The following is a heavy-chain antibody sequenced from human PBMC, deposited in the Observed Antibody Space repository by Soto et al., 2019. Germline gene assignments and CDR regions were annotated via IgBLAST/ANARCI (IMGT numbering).Heavy chain of an antibody. J-gene: IGHJ6*03. CDR3: ARAQNNYGYYYYMDV. V-gene: IGHV4-59*01. D-gene: IGHD4-17*01. Sequence: QVQLQESGPGLVKPSETLSLTCTVSGGSISGYYWSWIRQPPGKGLEWIGYIYYSGGTNYNPSLTSRVTISVDTSKTQFPLKLSSVTAADTAVYYCARAQNNYGYYYYMDVWGKGTTVTVSS. CDR2: IYYSGGT. CDR1: GGSISGYY.